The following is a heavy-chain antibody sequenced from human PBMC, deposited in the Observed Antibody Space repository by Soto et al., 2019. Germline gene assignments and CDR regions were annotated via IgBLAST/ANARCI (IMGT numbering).Heavy chain of an antibody. CDR3: ARVRYYFDY. D-gene: IGHD3-10*01. J-gene: IGHJ4*02. CDR2: ISSSGSTI. CDR1: VFTFIDYS. V-gene: IGHV3-11*01. Sequence: PGGPLRLSCASSVFTFIDYSMSWIRQAPGKGLEWVSYISSSGSTINYADSVKGRFTISRDNAKNSLYLQMNSLRAEDTAVYYCARVRYYFDYWGQGSLVTVSS.